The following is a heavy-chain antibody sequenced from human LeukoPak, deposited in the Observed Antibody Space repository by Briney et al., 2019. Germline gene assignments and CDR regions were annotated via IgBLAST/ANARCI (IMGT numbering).Heavy chain of an antibody. J-gene: IGHJ6*03. CDR1: SASVSSHH. V-gene: IGHV4-4*07. D-gene: IGHD1-26*01. Sequence: SETLSLTCAVSSASVSSHHWAWIRQPAGKGLEWVGRVHFSGSTNYNPSLRSRVAISLDKSKNELSLTLNSVSAADTAVYYCARGQWELLRYNYIDVWGKGTTVTVSS. CDR3: ARGQWELLRYNYIDV. CDR2: VHFSGST.